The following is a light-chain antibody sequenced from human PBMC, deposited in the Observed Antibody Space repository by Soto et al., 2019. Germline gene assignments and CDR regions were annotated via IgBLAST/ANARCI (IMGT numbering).Light chain of an antibody. CDR2: GAS. CDR3: QQYFTSPIT. J-gene: IGKJ5*01. Sequence: EIVLTQSRGTLALSPGERATLWCRASQSVNSRLAWYQHKPGQAPRLLISGASNRASGIPARFSAWGSGTDFTLTISRVDPADFAFYYCQQYFTSPITFGQGTRLEIK. CDR1: QSVNSR. V-gene: IGKV3-20*01.